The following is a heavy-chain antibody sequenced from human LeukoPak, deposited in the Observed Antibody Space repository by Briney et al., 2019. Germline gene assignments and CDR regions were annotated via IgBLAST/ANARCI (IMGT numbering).Heavy chain of an antibody. Sequence: ASVKLSCKVSGYTLTELSMHWVRQAPGKGLEWMGGFDPEDGETIYAQKFQGRVTMTEDTSTDTAYMELSSLRSEDTAVYYCATGPKYQLLYYFDYWGQGTLVTVSS. V-gene: IGHV1-24*01. CDR2: FDPEDGET. J-gene: IGHJ4*02. CDR3: ATGPKYQLLYYFDY. D-gene: IGHD2-2*01. CDR1: GYTLTELS.